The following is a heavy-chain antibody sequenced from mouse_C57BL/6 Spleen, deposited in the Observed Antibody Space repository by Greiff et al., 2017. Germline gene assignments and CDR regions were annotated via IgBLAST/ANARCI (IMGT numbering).Heavy chain of an antibody. Sequence: EVQLQQSGPELVKPGASVKISCKASGYSFTGYYMNWVKQSPEKSLEWIGEINPSTGGTTYNQKFKAKATLTVDKSSSTAYMQLKSLTSEDSAVYYCARSEQLRPYYYAMDYWGQGTSVTVSS. V-gene: IGHV1-42*01. CDR1: GYSFTGYY. J-gene: IGHJ4*01. CDR3: ARSEQLRPYYYAMDY. CDR2: INPSTGGT. D-gene: IGHD3-2*02.